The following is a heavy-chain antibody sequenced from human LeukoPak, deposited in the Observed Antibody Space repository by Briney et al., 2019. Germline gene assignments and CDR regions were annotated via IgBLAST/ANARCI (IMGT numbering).Heavy chain of an antibody. CDR1: GFPFNSYS. D-gene: IGHD3-3*01. V-gene: IGHV3-21*01. CDR2: ICSSSSYI. J-gene: IGHJ6*02. Sequence: PGVSLRLSCAASGFPFNSYSMHWVRQARGKGLEWVSSICSSSSYILHADSVKGRFTISRDNAKNSLYMQLNSMRGEDTAVYYCAKCGYYLYCDLDVWGQGTTVTVSS. CDR3: AKCGYYLYCDLDV.